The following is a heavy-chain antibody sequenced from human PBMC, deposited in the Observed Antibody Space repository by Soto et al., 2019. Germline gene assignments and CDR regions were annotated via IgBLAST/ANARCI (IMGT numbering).Heavy chain of an antibody. CDR2: SSSGSTI. CDR3: ARIKSGTTIFGVVIPPLDY. J-gene: IGHJ4*02. D-gene: IGHD3-3*01. Sequence: SSSGSTIYYADSVKGRFTISRDNAKNSLYLQMNSLRAEDTAVYYCARIKSGTTIFGVVIPPLDYWGQGTLVTVSS. V-gene: IGHV3-11*01.